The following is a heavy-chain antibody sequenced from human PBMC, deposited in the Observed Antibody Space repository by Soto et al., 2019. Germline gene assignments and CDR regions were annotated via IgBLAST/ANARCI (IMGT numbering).Heavy chain of an antibody. Sequence: GGSLRRSFAASGFTFRSYWMHWVRQTPGQVLVLVSRIDIAGNTTTYAESVKGRFTISRDNAKNTLYLQMNSLRAEDTAVYYCARDQTVAGPTTFEYCGQGTLVNVSS. CDR3: ARDQTVAGPTTFEY. D-gene: IGHD6-19*01. J-gene: IGHJ4*02. V-gene: IGHV3-74*01. CDR1: GFTFRSYW. CDR2: IDIAGNTT.